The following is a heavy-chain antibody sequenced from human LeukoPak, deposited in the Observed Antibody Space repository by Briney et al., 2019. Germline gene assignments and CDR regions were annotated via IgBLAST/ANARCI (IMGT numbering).Heavy chain of an antibody. J-gene: IGHJ5*02. Sequence: ASAKVSCKASGYTFINHWMHWVRQAPGQGLEWVGLINPTGTTTLYAQKFQGRITLTRDMSATTDYMELSSLTSEDTAVYYCARDNSVGGIAWWFDPWGQGTLVTVSS. CDR1: GYTFINHW. D-gene: IGHD1-26*01. V-gene: IGHV1-46*01. CDR2: INPTGTTT. CDR3: ARDNSVGGIAWWFDP.